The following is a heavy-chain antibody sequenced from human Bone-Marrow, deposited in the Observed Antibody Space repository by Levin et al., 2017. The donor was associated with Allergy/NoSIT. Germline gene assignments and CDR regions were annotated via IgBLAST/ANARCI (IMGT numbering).Heavy chain of an antibody. Sequence: SQTLSLTCTVSGGSITNYFWNWIRQSPGQGLEWLGYVYDSGSTNYNPSLKSRVSISLDKSKNQFSLSLDSLTAEDTAIYYCARESWCGADCYSGFEYWGQGILVTVSS. V-gene: IGHV4-59*01. CDR3: ARESWCGADCYSGFEY. D-gene: IGHD2-21*02. CDR2: VYDSGST. J-gene: IGHJ4*02. CDR1: GGSITNYF.